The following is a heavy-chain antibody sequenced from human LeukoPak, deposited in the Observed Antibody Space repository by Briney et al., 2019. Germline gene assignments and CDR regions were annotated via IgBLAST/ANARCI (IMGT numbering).Heavy chain of an antibody. CDR2: IKQDGSEK. J-gene: IGHJ4*02. CDR3: ARFHCDFWSGTRYYFDY. D-gene: IGHD3-3*01. CDR1: GFTFSSYW. Sequence: GGSLRLSCAASGFTFSSYWMSWVRQAPGKGLEWVANIKQDGSEKYYVDSVKGRFTISRDNAKNSLYLQMNSLRAEDTAVYYCARFHCDFWSGTRYYFDYWGQGALVTVSS. V-gene: IGHV3-7*01.